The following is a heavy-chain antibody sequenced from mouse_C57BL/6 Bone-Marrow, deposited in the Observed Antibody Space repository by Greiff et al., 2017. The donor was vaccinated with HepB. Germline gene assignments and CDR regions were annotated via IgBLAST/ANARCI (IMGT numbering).Heavy chain of an antibody. CDR1: GFSLTSYG. CDR3: ASSSYYGNSWFAY. CDR2: IWGVGST. V-gene: IGHV2-6*01. D-gene: IGHD2-1*01. Sequence: QVQLKESGPGLVAPSQSLSITCTVSGFSLTSYGVDWVRQSPGKGLEWLGVIWGVGSTNYNSALKSRLSISKDNYKSQVFLQMNSLQTDDTAMYYCASSSYYGNSWFAYWGQGTLVTVSA. J-gene: IGHJ3*01.